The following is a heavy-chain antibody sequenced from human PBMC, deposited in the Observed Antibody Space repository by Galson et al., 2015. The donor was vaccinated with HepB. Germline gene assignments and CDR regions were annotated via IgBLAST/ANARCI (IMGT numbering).Heavy chain of an antibody. CDR2: IDPSDSYT. J-gene: IGHJ4*02. CDR1: GSSFPSYW. V-gene: IGHV5-10-1*01. Sequence: QSGAEVKKPGESLRISCKGSGSSFPSYWISWVRQMPGKGLEWMGRIDPSDSYTNYSPSFQGHVTISADKSISTAYLQWSSLKVSDTTMYYCARHEAVAVVDYWGQGTLVTVSS. D-gene: IGHD6-19*01. CDR3: ARHEAVAVVDY.